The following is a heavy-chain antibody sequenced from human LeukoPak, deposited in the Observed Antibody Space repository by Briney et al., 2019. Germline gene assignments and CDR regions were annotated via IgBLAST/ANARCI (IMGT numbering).Heavy chain of an antibody. CDR1: GYTFTSYY. J-gene: IGHJ5*02. D-gene: IGHD6-6*01. Sequence: ASVKVSCKASGYTFTSYYMHWVRQAPGQGLEWMGIINPSGGSTSYAQKFQGRVTMTRDTSTSTVYMELSSLRSEDTAVYYCARAIEGIAARLSWFDPWGQGTLVTVSS. V-gene: IGHV1-46*01. CDR3: ARAIEGIAARLSWFDP. CDR2: INPSGGST.